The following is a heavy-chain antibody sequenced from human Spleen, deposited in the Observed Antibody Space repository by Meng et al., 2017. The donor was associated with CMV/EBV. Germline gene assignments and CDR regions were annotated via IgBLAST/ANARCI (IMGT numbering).Heavy chain of an antibody. Sequence: GGSLRLSCTGSGFTFGDYGISWVRQAPGKGLEWVGLVRTKVYGETTEYAASVKGRFTISRDDSKSIAYLQMNSLKTEDTAVYYCTRESGRFLEWVDYWGQGTLVTVPQ. CDR3: TRESGRFLEWVDY. V-gene: IGHV3-49*04. D-gene: IGHD3-3*01. CDR1: GFTFGDYG. CDR2: VRTKVYGETT. J-gene: IGHJ4*02.